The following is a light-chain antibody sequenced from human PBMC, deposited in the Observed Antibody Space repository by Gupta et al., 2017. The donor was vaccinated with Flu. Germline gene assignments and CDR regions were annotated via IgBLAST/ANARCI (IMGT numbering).Light chain of an antibody. CDR2: KAS. J-gene: IGKJ1*01. V-gene: IGKV1-5*03. Sequence: VGDRVTITCRASQSISSWLAWYQQKPGKAPKLLIYKASSLESGVPSRFSGSGSGTEFTRTISSLQPDDFATYYCQQYNSYWTFGQGTKVEIK. CDR3: QQYNSYWT. CDR1: QSISSW.